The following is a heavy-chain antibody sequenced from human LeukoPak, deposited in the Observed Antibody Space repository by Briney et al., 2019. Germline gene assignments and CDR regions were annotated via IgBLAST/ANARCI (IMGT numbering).Heavy chain of an antibody. CDR2: IYYSGST. CDR1: GGSISGSPHY. CDR3: ARHEGHQWLIYFDY. J-gene: IGHJ4*02. Sequence: PSETLSLTCAVSGGSISGSPHYWGWIRQPPGKGLEWIGSIYYSGSTYCNPSLKSRVTMSVDTSKNQFSLKLDSVTSADTAVYYCARHEGHQWLIYFDYWGQGTLVTVSS. D-gene: IGHD6-19*01. V-gene: IGHV4-39*01.